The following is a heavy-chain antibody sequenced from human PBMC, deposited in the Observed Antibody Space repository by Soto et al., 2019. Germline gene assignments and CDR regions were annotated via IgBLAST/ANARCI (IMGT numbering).Heavy chain of an antibody. V-gene: IGHV3-33*03. CDR1: GFTFSNYG. CDR2: IWYDGGNK. D-gene: IGHD3-22*01. Sequence: PGGSLRLSCAASGFTFSNYGMHWVRQAPGKGLEWVAVIWYDGGNKYYADSVKGRFTISRDNSKNTLCLQMNSLRAEDTAIYYCATDRIHDSSGALDHWGQGALVTVSS. J-gene: IGHJ4*02. CDR3: ATDRIHDSSGALDH.